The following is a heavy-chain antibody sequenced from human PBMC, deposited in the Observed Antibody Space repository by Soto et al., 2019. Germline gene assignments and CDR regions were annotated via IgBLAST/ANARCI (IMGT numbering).Heavy chain of an antibody. CDR2: IWYDGDKK. CDR3: ARGSAGSESVVVVPAIDFYSFDT. V-gene: IGHV3-33*01. CDR1: GFTLSSYG. J-gene: IGHJ4*02. D-gene: IGHD2-15*01. Sequence: ESVGGVVQPGRSLRLSCAASGFTLSSYGMHWVRQAPGKGLEWVAVIWYDGDKKYYADSVKVRFTISRDESKNTVYLHMSSLRGEDTGVYYCARGSAGSESVVVVPAIDFYSFDTWGQGTLVSVSS.